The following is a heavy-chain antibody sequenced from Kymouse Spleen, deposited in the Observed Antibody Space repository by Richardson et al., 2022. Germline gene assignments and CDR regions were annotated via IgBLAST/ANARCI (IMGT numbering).Heavy chain of an antibody. Sequence: QVQLVQSGAEVKKPGSSVKVSCKASGGTFSSYAISWVRQAPGQGLEWMGGIIPIFGTANYAQKFQGRVTITTDESTSTAYMELSSLRSEDTAVYYCARITMVRGVKNYYYGMDVWGQGTTVTVSS. D-gene: IGHD3-10*01. V-gene: IGHV1-69*05. CDR1: GGTFSSYA. CDR2: IIPIFGTA. CDR3: ARITMVRGVKNYYYGMDV. J-gene: IGHJ6*02.